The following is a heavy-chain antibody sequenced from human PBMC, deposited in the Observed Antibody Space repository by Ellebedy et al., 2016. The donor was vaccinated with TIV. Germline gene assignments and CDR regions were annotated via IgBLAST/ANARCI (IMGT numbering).Heavy chain of an antibody. CDR1: GYSFTIYW. D-gene: IGHD6-19*01. J-gene: IGHJ1*01. CDR3: ARHGYTSGWLAEH. CDR2: IYPGDSDT. Sequence: GESLKISCKASGYSFTIYWIAWVRQMPGKGLEWMGIIYPGDSDTRYSPSFQGQVTISADKSISTAYLQWSSLKASDTAIYYCARHGYTSGWLAEHWGQGTLVTVSS. V-gene: IGHV5-51*01.